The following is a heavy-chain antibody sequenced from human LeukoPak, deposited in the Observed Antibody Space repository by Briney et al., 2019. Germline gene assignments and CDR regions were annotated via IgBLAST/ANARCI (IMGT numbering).Heavy chain of an antibody. CDR1: GFSFSNCS. V-gene: IGHV3-21*01. CDR3: AGDYEGNLAFDI. D-gene: IGHD4-23*01. Sequence: GGSLRLSCAASGFSFSNCSMNWVRQAPGKGLEWVSSISSSSTYIYYADSLEGRFTISRDDVRNSLYLQMNSLRAEDTAVYYCAGDYEGNLAFDIWGQGTMVTVSS. CDR2: ISSSSTYI. J-gene: IGHJ3*02.